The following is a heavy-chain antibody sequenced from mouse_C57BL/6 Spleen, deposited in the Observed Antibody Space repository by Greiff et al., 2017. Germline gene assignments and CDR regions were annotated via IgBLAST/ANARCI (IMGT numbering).Heavy chain of an antibody. CDR2: IYPGSGST. CDR3: ARRGGDYDYGSSYCAMDD. CDR1: GYTFTSYW. V-gene: IGHV1-55*01. Sequence: VQLQQPVAELVKPGASVKMSCKASGYTFTSYWITWVKQRPGQGLEWIGDIYPGSGSTNYNEKFKSKATLTVDTSSSTAYMQLSSLTSEDSAVYYCARRGGDYDYGSSYCAMDDWGKGTTVTVSS. J-gene: IGHJ4*01. D-gene: IGHD1-1*01.